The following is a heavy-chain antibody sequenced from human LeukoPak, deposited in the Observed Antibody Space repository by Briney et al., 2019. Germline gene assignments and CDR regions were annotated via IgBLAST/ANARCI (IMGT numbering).Heavy chain of an antibody. D-gene: IGHD6-6*01. J-gene: IGHJ4*02. Sequence: GGSLRLSCAASGFTFSSYSMNWVRQAPGKGLEWVSSISMTGSYIYYADSVKGRFTISRDNAKNSLYLQMNSLRAEDTAVYYCASAGGDSRSPLPFYYWGQGTLVTVSS. CDR3: ASAGGDSRSPLPFYY. CDR1: GFTFSSYS. CDR2: ISMTGSYI. V-gene: IGHV3-21*04.